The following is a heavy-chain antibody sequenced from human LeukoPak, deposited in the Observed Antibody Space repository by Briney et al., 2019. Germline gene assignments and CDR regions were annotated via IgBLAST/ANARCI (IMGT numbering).Heavy chain of an antibody. D-gene: IGHD1-14*01. J-gene: IGHJ5*02. CDR1: GYTFTSCG. CDR2: ISAYNGNT. CDR3: ARNMRAPDWFDP. Sequence: ASVKVSCKASGYTFTSCGISWVRQAPGQGLEWMGWISAYNGNTNYAQKLQGRVTMTTDTSTSTAYMELRSLRSDDTAVYYCARNMRAPDWFDPWGQGTLVTVSS. V-gene: IGHV1-18*01.